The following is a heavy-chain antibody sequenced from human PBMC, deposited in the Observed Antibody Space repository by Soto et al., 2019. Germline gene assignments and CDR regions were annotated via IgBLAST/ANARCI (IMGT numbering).Heavy chain of an antibody. J-gene: IGHJ4*01. CDR3: ARALGYCSSTSCWLDY. V-gene: IGHV4-30-2*01. Sequence: SETLSLTCAVSGGSISSGGYSWSWIRQPPGKGLGWIGYIYHSGSTYYNPSLKSRVTISVDRSKKQLSLKLSSVTAADKAVYYCARALGYCSSTSCWLDYCGHRTLVTVS. D-gene: IGHD2-2*01. CDR1: GGSISSGGYS. CDR2: IYHSGST.